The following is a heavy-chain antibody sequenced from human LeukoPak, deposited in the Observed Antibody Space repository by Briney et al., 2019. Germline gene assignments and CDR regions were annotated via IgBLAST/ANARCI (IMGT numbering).Heavy chain of an antibody. CDR1: GYTFTAYY. J-gene: IGHJ3*02. CDR3: ARGGRYCTNGVCLMGAFDI. CDR2: INPNSGGT. V-gene: IGHV1-2*06. D-gene: IGHD2-8*01. Sequence: RASVKVSCKASGYTFTAYYMYWVRQAPGQGLECMGRINPNSGGTNYAQKFQGRVTMTRDTSISTAYMELSRLGSDDTAVYYCARGGRYCTNGVCLMGAFDIWGQGTMVTVSS.